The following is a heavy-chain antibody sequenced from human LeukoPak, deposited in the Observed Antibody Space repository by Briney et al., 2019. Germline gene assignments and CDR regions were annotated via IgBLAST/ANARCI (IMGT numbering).Heavy chain of an antibody. D-gene: IGHD2-2*01. J-gene: IGHJ4*02. CDR2: IYYSGSA. Sequence: SETLSLTCTVSGGSISSYYWSWIRQPPGKGLEWIGYIYYSGSANYNPSLKSRVTIPVDTSKNQFSPKLSSVTAADTAVYYCARVRDSTEGDFDYWGQGTLLTVSS. V-gene: IGHV4-59*01. CDR1: GGSISSYY. CDR3: ARVRDSTEGDFDY.